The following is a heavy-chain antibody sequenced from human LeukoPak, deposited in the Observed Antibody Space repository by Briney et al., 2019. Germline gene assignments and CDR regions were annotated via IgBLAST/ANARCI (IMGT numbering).Heavy chain of an antibody. V-gene: IGHV3-74*01. CDR3: ASFGISWRSSY. CDR2: ISDDGSYT. CDR1: GFSFSSLW. J-gene: IGHJ4*02. Sequence: GGSLRLSCAASGFSFSSLWVHWVRQAPGKGLVWVSRISDDGSYTSNVDSVKGRFTISRDNVNNMLYLHMNSLRAEDTAVYYCASFGISWRSSYWGQGTLVTVSS. D-gene: IGHD2-21*01.